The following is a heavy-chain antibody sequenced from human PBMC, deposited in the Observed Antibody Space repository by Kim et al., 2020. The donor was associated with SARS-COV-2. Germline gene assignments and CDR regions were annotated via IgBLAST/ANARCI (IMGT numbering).Heavy chain of an antibody. V-gene: IGHV3-23*01. J-gene: IGHJ4*02. Sequence: YADSVKGRFTISRDNSKNTLYLQMNSLRAEDTAVYYCAKEATIFGVVISHWGQGTLVTVSS. D-gene: IGHD3-3*01. CDR3: AKEATIFGVVISH.